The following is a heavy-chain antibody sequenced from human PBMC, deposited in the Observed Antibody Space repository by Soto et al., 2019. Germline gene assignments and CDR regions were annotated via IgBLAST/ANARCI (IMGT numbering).Heavy chain of an antibody. CDR3: ARPSIVGALSYCCFDL. D-gene: IGHD1-26*01. V-gene: IGHV4-39*01. CDR1: GGSIISSSYY. J-gene: IGHJ2*01. Sequence: QLQLQESGPGLVKPSETLSLTCTVTGGSIISSSYYWAWIRQPPGKGLEWIGSMHYSGNSYYNPYLTRRVTISVDMSEYQFSMKLSAVTAGDTAVYYSARPSIVGALSYCCFDLWGRGTLVTVSS. CDR2: MHYSGNS.